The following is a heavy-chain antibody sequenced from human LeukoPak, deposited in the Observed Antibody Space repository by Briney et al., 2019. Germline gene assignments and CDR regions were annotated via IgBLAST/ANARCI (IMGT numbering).Heavy chain of an antibody. CDR2: IKQDGSDR. J-gene: IGHJ3*02. D-gene: IGHD6-6*01. CDR1: GFTFRNYW. CDR3: GRVGGRSKAAKGDAFDI. V-gene: IGHV3-7*01. Sequence: GGSLRLSCAASGFTFRNYWMSWVRQAPGTGLEWVANIKQDGSDRNYVTSVRGRFTISRDNAQNSMYLQMNSLRAEDTAVYYCGRVGGRSKAAKGDAFDIWGQGTMVTVSS.